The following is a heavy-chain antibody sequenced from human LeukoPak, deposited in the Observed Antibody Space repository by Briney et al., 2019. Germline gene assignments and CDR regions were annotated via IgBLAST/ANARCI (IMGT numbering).Heavy chain of an antibody. V-gene: IGHV3-21*01. D-gene: IGHD1-26*01. CDR2: ISSGSGYI. Sequence: GGSLRLSCAASGFTFSNYSMNWVRQAPGKGLEWVSSISSGSGYIYYADSVTGRFTISRDNAKNSLYLQMNSLRAEDTAVYYCARVRDRIVGAIDYWGQGTLVTVSS. CDR3: ARVRDRIVGAIDY. CDR1: GFTFSNYS. J-gene: IGHJ4*02.